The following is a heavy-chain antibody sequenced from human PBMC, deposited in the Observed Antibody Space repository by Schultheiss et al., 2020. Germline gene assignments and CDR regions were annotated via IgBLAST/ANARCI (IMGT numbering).Heavy chain of an antibody. CDR3: ANLYDSSGYYYDYFDY. CDR2: ISSSSSTI. V-gene: IGHV3-48*01. D-gene: IGHD3-22*01. J-gene: IGHJ4*02. CDR1: GFTFSSYS. Sequence: GESLKISCAASGFTFSSYSMNWVRQAPGKGLEWVSYISSSSSTIYYADSVKGRFTISRDNAKNSLYLQMNSLRAEDTAVYYCANLYDSSGYYYDYFDYWGQGTLVTVSS.